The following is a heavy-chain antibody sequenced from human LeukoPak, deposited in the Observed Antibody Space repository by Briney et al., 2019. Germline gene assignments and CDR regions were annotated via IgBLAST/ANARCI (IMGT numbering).Heavy chain of an antibody. CDR2: IIPIFGTA. CDR1: GGTFSSYA. Sequence: VASVKVSCKASGGTFSSYAINWVRQAPGQGLEWMGGIIPIFGTANYAQKFQGRVTITADESTSTAYMELSSLRSEDTAVYYCARDSSGYDYGLGFDYWGQGTLVTVSS. D-gene: IGHD5-12*01. V-gene: IGHV1-69*01. CDR3: ARDSSGYDYGLGFDY. J-gene: IGHJ4*02.